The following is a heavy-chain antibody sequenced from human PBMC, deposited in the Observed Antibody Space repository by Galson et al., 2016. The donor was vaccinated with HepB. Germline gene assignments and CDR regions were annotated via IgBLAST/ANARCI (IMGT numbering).Heavy chain of an antibody. Sequence: SVKVSCKASGGTFSNYAISWVRQAPGQGLEWMGGIIPISGTANYAQKFQGRVTITADESTSTAYMELSSLRSEDTAVYYCARASSGSYYNYYQYGMDVWGQGTTVTVSS. V-gene: IGHV1-69*13. J-gene: IGHJ6*02. CDR1: GGTFSNYA. CDR3: ARASSGSYYNYYQYGMDV. D-gene: IGHD3-10*01. CDR2: IIPISGTA.